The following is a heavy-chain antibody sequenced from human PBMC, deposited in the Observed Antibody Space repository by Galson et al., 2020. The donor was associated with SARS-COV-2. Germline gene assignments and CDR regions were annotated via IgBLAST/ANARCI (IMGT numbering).Heavy chain of an antibody. CDR1: GFTFSSYA. V-gene: IGHV3-23*01. CDR3: AKRYDSSGYYFITAAFDI. CDR2: ISGSGGST. Sequence: GGSLRLSCAASGFTFSSYAMSWVRQAPGKGLEWVSAISGSGGSTYYADSVKGRFTISRDNSKNTLYLQMNSLRAEDTAVYYCAKRYDSSGYYFITAAFDIWGQGTMVTVSS. D-gene: IGHD3-22*01. J-gene: IGHJ3*02.